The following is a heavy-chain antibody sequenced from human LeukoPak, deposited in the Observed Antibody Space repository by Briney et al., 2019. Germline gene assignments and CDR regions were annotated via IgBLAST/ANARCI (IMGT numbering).Heavy chain of an antibody. CDR2: IYPVDSDT. D-gene: IGHD1-26*01. V-gene: IGHV5-51*01. J-gene: IGHJ4*02. CDR1: GYSFSSHW. Sequence: GESLKISCKGSGYSFSSHWIGWVRQMPGKGLEWMGIIYPVDSDTRYSPSFQGQVSISVDKSISTAYLQWSSLKASDTAIYYCARHGGNYDYWGRGTLVTVSS. CDR3: ARHGGNYDY.